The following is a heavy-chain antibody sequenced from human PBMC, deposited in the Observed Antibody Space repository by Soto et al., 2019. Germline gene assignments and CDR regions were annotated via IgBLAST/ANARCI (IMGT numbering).Heavy chain of an antibody. J-gene: IGHJ4*02. CDR1: GFFFTGTT. D-gene: IGHD6-13*01. CDR2: IRGRADNYAT. CDR3: TRAPDGNNADY. V-gene: IGHV3-73*02. Sequence: EVQLVESGGELVQPGGSLKLSCAASGFFFTGTTIHWVRQASGEGLEWVGRIRGRADNYATGYAASVKGRFTISRDDSKKTAYLQMNSLKTEDTAVYFCTRAPDGNNADYWGQGTLVTVSS.